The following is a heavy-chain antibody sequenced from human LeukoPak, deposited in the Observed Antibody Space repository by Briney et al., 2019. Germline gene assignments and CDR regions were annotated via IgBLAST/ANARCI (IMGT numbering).Heavy chain of an antibody. CDR2: IHTSGTM. V-gene: IGHV4-61*09. CDR3: ARVLRGGLEYFDY. J-gene: IGHJ4*02. Sequence: SQTLSLTCTVSGGSVSTGSYYWSWIRQPAGRGLEWIGHIHTSGTMNYNASLKSRVRISVDKSKNQFSLKLSSVTAADTAVYYCARVLRGGLEYFDYWGQGTLVTVSS. CDR1: GGSVSTGSYY.